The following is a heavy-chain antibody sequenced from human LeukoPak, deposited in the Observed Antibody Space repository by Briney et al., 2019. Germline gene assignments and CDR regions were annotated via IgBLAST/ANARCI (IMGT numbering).Heavy chain of an antibody. CDR2: IYYSGST. CDR3: ARFLWFGVTFDY. CDR1: GGSISSSSYY. Sequence: SETLSLTCTVSGGSISSSSYYWGWIRQPPGKGLEWIGSIYYSGSTYYNPSLKSRVTISVDTSKNQFSLKLSSVTAADTAVYYCARFLWFGVTFDYWGQGTLVTVSS. J-gene: IGHJ4*02. D-gene: IGHD3-10*01. V-gene: IGHV4-39*07.